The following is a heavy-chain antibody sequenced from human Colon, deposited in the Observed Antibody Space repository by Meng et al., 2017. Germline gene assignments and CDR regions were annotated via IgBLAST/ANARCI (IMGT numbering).Heavy chain of an antibody. CDR1: DGSSRNDQW. CDR2: IYHSGRT. V-gene: IGHV4-4*02. J-gene: IGHJ4*02. CDR3: ARSPYSGSALPFFDY. Sequence: QVQRQEQAPGLGKPSGALSLTGDVLDGSSRNDQWWSWVRQAPGKGLEWIGEIYHSGRTNYNPSVKSRVSMSVDKSQNHFSLRLSSVTAADTAVYYCARSPYSGSALPFFDYWGQGSLVTVSS. D-gene: IGHD1-26*01.